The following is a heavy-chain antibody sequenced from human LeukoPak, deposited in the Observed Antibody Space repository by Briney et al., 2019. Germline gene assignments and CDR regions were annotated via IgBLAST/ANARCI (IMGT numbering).Heavy chain of an antibody. CDR3: ARVGNYSSVSFDC. Sequence: PGGSLRLSCAASGFTFNNYWMHWVRQAPGKGLLWVSRINGDGSSTKYADSVKGRFTISRDNAENTLYLQMDSLRAEDTAVYYCARVGNYSSVSFDCWGQGSLVTVSS. J-gene: IGHJ4*02. D-gene: IGHD3-10*01. V-gene: IGHV3-74*03. CDR1: GFTFNNYW. CDR2: INGDGSST.